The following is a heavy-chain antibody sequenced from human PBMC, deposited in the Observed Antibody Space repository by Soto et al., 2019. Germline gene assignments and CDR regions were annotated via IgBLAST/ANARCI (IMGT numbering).Heavy chain of an antibody. CDR3: ARARDITCLFDW. Sequence: GGSLRLSCAASGFTFSSYGMHWVRQAPGKGLEWVSVIWYDGSNKYYADSVKGRFTISRDNAANSLALQMNSLRDEDTAVYYCARARDITCLFDWWGQGTLVTVSS. CDR2: IWYDGSNK. CDR1: GFTFSSYG. V-gene: IGHV3-33*01. J-gene: IGHJ4*02.